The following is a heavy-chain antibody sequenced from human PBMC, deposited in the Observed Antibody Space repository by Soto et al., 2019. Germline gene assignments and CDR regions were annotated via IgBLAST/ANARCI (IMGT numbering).Heavy chain of an antibody. CDR3: TAGKLYPSLDFDY. Sequence: GASVKVSCKASGGTFSSYAISWVRQAPGQGLEWMGGIIPIFGTANYAQKFQGRVAITADKSTSTAYMELNSLKTEDTAVYYCTAGKLYPSLDFDYWGQGTLVTVSS. J-gene: IGHJ4*02. CDR1: GGTFSSYA. V-gene: IGHV1-69*06. CDR2: IIPIFGTA. D-gene: IGHD2-8*01.